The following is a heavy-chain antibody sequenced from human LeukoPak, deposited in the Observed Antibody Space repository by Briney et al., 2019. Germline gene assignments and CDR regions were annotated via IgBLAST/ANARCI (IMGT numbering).Heavy chain of an antibody. CDR1: GFTLSSCE. Sequence: GGSLRLSCAASGFTLSSCEMNWVRQAPGKGLEWVSKISSSGSAIYYADSVKGRFTISRDNAKSSLYLQMNSLRVEDTAVYYCARGGSLGYWGQGTLVTVSS. D-gene: IGHD6-19*01. CDR3: ARGGSLGY. CDR2: ISSSGSAI. J-gene: IGHJ4*02. V-gene: IGHV3-48*03.